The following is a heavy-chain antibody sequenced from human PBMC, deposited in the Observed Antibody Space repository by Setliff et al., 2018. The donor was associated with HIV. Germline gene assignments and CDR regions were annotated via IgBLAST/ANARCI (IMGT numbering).Heavy chain of an antibody. J-gene: IGHJ3*02. CDR2: IYSDGNNGKYGGDE. CDR3: AREDVTTSGLDI. Sequence: GGSLRLSCEASGFTLSGSGMHWARQAPGKGLEWVAVIYSDGNNGKYGGDEHYGDSVKGRFTISRDNAKSTVYLQMNSLRVEDTAVYYCAREDVTTSGLDIWGQGTMVTVSS. D-gene: IGHD4-17*01. CDR1: GFTLSGSG. V-gene: IGHV3-33*01.